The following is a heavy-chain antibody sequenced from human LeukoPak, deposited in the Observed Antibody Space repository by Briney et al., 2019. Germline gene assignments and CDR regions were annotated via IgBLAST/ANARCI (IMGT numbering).Heavy chain of an antibody. J-gene: IGHJ6*04. CDR1: GGSVSSGSYY. CDR3: ASGPDCSGGSRYYYGMDV. V-gene: IGHV4-61*01. Sequence: SETLSLTCTVSGGSVSSGSYYWSWIRQPPGKGLEWIGYIYYSGSTNYNPSLKSRVTISVDTSKNQFSLKLSSVTAADTAVYYCASGPDCSGGSRYYYGMDVWGKGTTVTVSS. D-gene: IGHD2-15*01. CDR2: IYYSGST.